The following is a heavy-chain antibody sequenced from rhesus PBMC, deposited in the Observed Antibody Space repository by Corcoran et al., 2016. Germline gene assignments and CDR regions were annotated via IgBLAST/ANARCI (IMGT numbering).Heavy chain of an antibody. CDR1: GFTFSSYW. Sequence: EVQLVESGGGLVQPGGSLRLSCAASGFTFSSYWMYWVRQAPGKGLEWVSRISRDGSRTTYADSVKDRFTISRENAKNSLYLQMNSLRAEDTAVYYCARGYYEDDYGYYYTSYGLDSWGQGVVVTVSS. CDR2: ISRDGSRT. J-gene: IGHJ6*01. D-gene: IGHD3-9*01. CDR3: ARGYYEDDYGYYYTSYGLDS. V-gene: IGHV3-119*01.